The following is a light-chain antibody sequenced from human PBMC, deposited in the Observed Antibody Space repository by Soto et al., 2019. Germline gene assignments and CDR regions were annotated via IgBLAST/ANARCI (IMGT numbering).Light chain of an antibody. J-gene: IGKJ1*01. V-gene: IGKV3-20*01. CDR3: YQYDTSPWT. CDR1: QSVSGSY. CDR2: DAS. Sequence: IVMPPSPGTRSLSPGEAAPFSCRASQSVSGSYVAWYQQKPGQAPRLVIYDASTRATGIPDRFRGSGSGTDFTLTISRLEPEDFAVYYCYQYDTSPWTFGQGTKVDIK.